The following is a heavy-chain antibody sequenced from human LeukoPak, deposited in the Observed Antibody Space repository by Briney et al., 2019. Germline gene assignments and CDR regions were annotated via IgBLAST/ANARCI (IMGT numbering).Heavy chain of an antibody. CDR1: GGSIGGSSYY. CDR3: ARNSGYDNSYYFDY. D-gene: IGHD5-12*01. CDR2: IYYSGST. J-gene: IGHJ4*02. Sequence: SETLSLTCTVSGGSIGGSSYYWGWIRPPPGKGLEWIGIIYYSGSTYYNPSLKSRVTIFVDTSKSQFSLKLSSVTAADSAVYYCARNSGYDNSYYFDYWGQGTLVTVSS. V-gene: IGHV4-39*01.